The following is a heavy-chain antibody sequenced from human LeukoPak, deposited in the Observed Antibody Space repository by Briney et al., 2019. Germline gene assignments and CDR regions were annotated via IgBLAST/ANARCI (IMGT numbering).Heavy chain of an antibody. J-gene: IGHJ4*02. Sequence: ETSETLSLTCTVSGGSINSYYWSWIRQPPGKGLEWIGYIYYSGNTNYNPSLKSRVTISVDTSKNQFSLKLSSVTAADTAVYYCATDNSYGSGSYYTWGQGTLVTVSS. V-gene: IGHV4-59*01. CDR1: GGSINSYY. D-gene: IGHD3-10*01. CDR2: IYYSGNT. CDR3: ATDNSYGSGSYYT.